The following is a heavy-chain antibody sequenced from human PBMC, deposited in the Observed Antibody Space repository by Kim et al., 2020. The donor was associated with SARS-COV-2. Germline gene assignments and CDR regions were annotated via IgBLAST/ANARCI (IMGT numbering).Heavy chain of an antibody. CDR1: GYTFTSYA. CDR2: INAGNGNT. CDR3: AIRLVGITMVRGVPS. V-gene: IGHV1-3*01. Sequence: ASVKVSCKASGYTFTSYAMHWVRQAPGQRLEWMGWINAGNGNTKYSQKFQGRVTITRDTSASTAYMELSSLRSEDTAVYYCAIRLVGITMVRGVPSWGQGTLVTVSS. D-gene: IGHD3-10*01. J-gene: IGHJ5*02.